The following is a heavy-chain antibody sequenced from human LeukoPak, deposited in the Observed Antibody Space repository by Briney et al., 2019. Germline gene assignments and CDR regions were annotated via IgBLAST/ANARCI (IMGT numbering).Heavy chain of an antibody. D-gene: IGHD2-15*01. CDR2: IIPILGTA. J-gene: IGHJ6*04. CDR3: GRGYCSGGSCYSFGMDV. CDR1: GGTFSSYA. Sequence: ASVKVSCKASGGTFSSYAISWVRQAPGQGLEWMGGIIPILGTAKYAQKFQGRVTITADKSTSTAYMELSSLRSEDTAVYYCGRGYCSGGSCYSFGMDVWGKGTTVTVSS. V-gene: IGHV1-69*10.